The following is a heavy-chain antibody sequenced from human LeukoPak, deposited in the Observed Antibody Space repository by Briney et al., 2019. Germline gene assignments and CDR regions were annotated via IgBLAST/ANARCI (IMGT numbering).Heavy chain of an antibody. J-gene: IGHJ6*03. CDR1: GGSFSGYY. CDR3: ARGASLTVEKRLYYYMDV. V-gene: IGHV4-34*01. CDR2: INQSGST. Sequence: SETLSLTCTVYGGSFSGYYWSWIRQPPGKGLEWIGEINQSGSTNYNPSLKSRVTISVDTSKNQFSLKLSSVTAADTAVYYCARGASLTVEKRLYYYMDVWGKGTTVTVSS. D-gene: IGHD4-23*01.